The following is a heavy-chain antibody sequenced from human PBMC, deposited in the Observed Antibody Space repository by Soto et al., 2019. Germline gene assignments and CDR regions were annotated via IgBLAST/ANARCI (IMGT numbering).Heavy chain of an antibody. CDR1: GGSISSGGYS. D-gene: IGHD3-16*01. CDR2: IYHSEST. V-gene: IGHV4-30-2*01. Sequence: SETLSLTCAVSGGSISSGGYSWSWIRQPPGKGLEWIGYIYHSESTYYNPSLKSRVTISVDRSKNQFSLKLSSVTAADTAVYYCARIMITFGGAPYGMDVWGQGTTVTVSS. CDR3: ARIMITFGGAPYGMDV. J-gene: IGHJ6*02.